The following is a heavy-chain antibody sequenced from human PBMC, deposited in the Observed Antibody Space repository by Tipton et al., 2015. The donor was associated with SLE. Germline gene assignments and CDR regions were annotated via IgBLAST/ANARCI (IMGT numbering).Heavy chain of an antibody. CDR1: GGSFSGYY. D-gene: IGHD1-26*01. CDR3: ARGQGVYSGSLYYFDY. V-gene: IGHV4-34*01. J-gene: IGHJ4*02. CDR2: INHSGST. Sequence: TLSLTCAVYGGSFSGYYWTWIRQPPGKGLEWIGEINHSGSTNYNPSLKSRVTISVDTSKNQFSLKLSSVTAADTAVYYCARGQGVYSGSLYYFDYWGQGTLVTVSS.